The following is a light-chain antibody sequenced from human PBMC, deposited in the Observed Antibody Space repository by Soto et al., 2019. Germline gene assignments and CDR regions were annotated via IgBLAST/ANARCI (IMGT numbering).Light chain of an antibody. CDR2: KAS. CDR1: QTISSW. V-gene: IGKV1-5*03. CDR3: EAYKSYPVR. J-gene: IGKJ5*01. Sequence: DIPITQSPFTLSGSAGDSVPITCRASQTISSWLAWYQQKPGKAPKLLIYKASRLESGVPSRFSGSESGTEIAVTISFLKPDDIATYYYEAYKSYPVRFGGGTQPEIK.